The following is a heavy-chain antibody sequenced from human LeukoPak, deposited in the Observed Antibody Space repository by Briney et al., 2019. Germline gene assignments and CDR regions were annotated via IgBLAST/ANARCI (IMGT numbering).Heavy chain of an antibody. V-gene: IGHV4-59*08. J-gene: IGHJ2*01. D-gene: IGHD4-17*01. Sequence: SETLSLTCTVSGGSISSYYRSWIRQPPGKGLEWIGHIYYSGSTNYNPSLKSRVTISVDTSKDQFSLKLSSVTAADTAVYYCARRPDYGDYWYFDLWGRGTLVTVSS. CDR2: IYYSGST. CDR3: ARRPDYGDYWYFDL. CDR1: GGSISSYY.